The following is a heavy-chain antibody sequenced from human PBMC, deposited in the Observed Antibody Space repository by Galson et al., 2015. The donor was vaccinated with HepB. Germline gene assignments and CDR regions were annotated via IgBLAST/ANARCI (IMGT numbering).Heavy chain of an antibody. CDR1: GGSFSGYY. CDR3: ARARTTRFEYYYYGMDV. J-gene: IGHJ6*02. V-gene: IGHV4-34*01. D-gene: IGHD2/OR15-2a*01. Sequence: ETLSLTCAVYGGSFSGYYWSWIRQPPGKGLEWIGEINHSGSTNYNPSLKSRVTISVDTSKNQFSLKLSSVTAADTAVYYCARARTTRFEYYYYGMDVWGQGTTVTVSS. CDR2: INHSGST.